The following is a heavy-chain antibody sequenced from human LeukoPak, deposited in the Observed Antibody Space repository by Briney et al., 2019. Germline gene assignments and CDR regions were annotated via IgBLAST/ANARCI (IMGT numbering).Heavy chain of an antibody. J-gene: IGHJ4*02. D-gene: IGHD3-10*01. V-gene: IGHV3-30*02. CDR1: GFTFSDYG. CDR3: ARGATYYYGSGSSQFDY. CDR2: IGYDGISK. Sequence: GGSLRLSCAASGFTFSDYGMNWVRQAPGKGLEWVTLIGYDGISKFYADSVKGRFTISRDNSKNTLYLQMNSLRAEDTAVYYGARGATYYYGSGSSQFDYWGQGTLVTVSS.